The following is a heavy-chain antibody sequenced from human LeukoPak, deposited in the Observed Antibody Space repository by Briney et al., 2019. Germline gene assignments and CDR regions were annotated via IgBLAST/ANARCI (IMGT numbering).Heavy chain of an antibody. CDR3: AKSTGTTHYYGMDV. Sequence: SSETLSLTCAVSGSSISSGGYSWSWIRQPPGKGLEWIGYIYHSGSTYYNPSLKSRVTISVDRSKNQFSLKLSSVTAADTAVYYCAKSTGTTHYYGMDVWGQGTTVTVSS. CDR1: GSSISSGGYS. D-gene: IGHD1-7*01. CDR2: IYHSGST. V-gene: IGHV4-30-2*01. J-gene: IGHJ6*02.